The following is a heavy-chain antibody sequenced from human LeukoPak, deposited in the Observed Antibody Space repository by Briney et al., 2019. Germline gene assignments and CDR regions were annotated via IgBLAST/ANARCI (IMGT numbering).Heavy chain of an antibody. Sequence: KPSETLSLTCTVSGGSISSYYWSWIRQPPGKGLEWIGYIYYSGSTNYNPSLKSRVTISVDTSKNQFSLKLSSVTAADTAVYYCARGFYGSGSFDYYYYMDVWGKGTTVTISS. CDR3: ARGFYGSGSFDYYYYMDV. J-gene: IGHJ6*03. CDR1: GGSISSYY. CDR2: IYYSGST. D-gene: IGHD3-10*01. V-gene: IGHV4-59*01.